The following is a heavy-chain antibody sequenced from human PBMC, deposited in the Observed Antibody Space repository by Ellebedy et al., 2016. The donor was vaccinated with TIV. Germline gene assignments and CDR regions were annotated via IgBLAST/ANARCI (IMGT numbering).Heavy chain of an antibody. J-gene: IGHJ4*02. CDR1: GFTFRRYG. Sequence: GGSLRLCXAASGFTFRRYGMHWVRQAPGKGLEWVAVISSDGSRRSYADSVRDRFTIYRDNSKNTLYVQMNSLRAEDTAVYYCAKPSDPNPGYSASWATYFDYWGQGTLVTVSS. CDR3: AKPSDPNPGYSASWATYFDY. D-gene: IGHD6-13*01. V-gene: IGHV3-30*18. CDR2: ISSDGSRR.